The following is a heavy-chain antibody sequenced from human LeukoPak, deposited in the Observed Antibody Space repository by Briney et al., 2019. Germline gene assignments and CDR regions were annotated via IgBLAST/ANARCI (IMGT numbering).Heavy chain of an antibody. CDR3: AKRRDYYGSGDYYRDH. CDR2: ISGSGTNT. V-gene: IGHV3-23*01. J-gene: IGHJ4*02. Sequence: AGTLRLSCAASGFTCSSYAMSWVRQAPGKGRKWVSSISGSGTNTYYEDSVKGRVTISTDNSRNLLFLQMSRLRVEVTAVYYSAKRRDYYGSGDYYRDHWCQGTLVIVSS. CDR1: GFTCSSYA. D-gene: IGHD3-10*01.